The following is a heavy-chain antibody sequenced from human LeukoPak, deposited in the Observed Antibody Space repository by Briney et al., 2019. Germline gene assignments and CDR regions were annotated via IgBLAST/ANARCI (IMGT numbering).Heavy chain of an antibody. CDR1: GGSFSGYY. V-gene: IGHV4-34*01. D-gene: IGHD3-22*01. CDR3: AIGEFTYYYDSSGPAGY. J-gene: IGHJ4*02. Sequence: AETLSLTCAVYGGSFSGYYWSWLRQPPGKGLEWIGEINHSGSTKYNPFLKSRVTISVDTSKNQYSLKLSSVTAADTAVYYCAIGEFTYYYDSSGPAGYWGQGTLVTVSS. CDR2: INHSGST.